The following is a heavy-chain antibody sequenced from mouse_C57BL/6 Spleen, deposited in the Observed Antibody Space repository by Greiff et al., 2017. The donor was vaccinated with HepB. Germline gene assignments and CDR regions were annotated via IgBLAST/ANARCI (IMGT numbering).Heavy chain of an antibody. CDR3: ARMVKGYFDY. CDR1: GFTFSDYG. CDR2: ISSGSSTI. V-gene: IGHV5-17*01. D-gene: IGHD2-2*01. Sequence: EVMLVESGGGLVKPGGSLKLSCAASGFTFSDYGMHWVRQAPEKGLEWVAYISSGSSTIYYADTVKGRFTISRDNAKNTLFLQMTSLRSEDTAMYYCARMVKGYFDYWGQGTTLTVSS. J-gene: IGHJ2*01.